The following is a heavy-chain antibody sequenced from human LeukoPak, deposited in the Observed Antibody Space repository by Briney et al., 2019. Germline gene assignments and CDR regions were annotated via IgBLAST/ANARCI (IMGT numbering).Heavy chain of an antibody. CDR2: ISAYNGNT. D-gene: IGHD6-13*01. V-gene: IGHV1-18*01. J-gene: IGHJ6*03. Sequence: GASVKVSCKASGYTFTSYGISWVRQAPGQGLEWMGWISAYNGNTNYAQKLQGRVTMTTDTSTSTAYMELSSLRSEDTAVYYCARDRGWEGIAAAPYYYYMDVWGKGTTVTISS. CDR3: ARDRGWEGIAAAPYYYYMDV. CDR1: GYTFTSYG.